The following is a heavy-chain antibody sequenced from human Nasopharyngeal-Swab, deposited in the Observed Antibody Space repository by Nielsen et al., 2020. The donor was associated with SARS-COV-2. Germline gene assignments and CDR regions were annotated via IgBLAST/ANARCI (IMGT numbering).Heavy chain of an antibody. V-gene: IGHV4-28*01. CDR2: MYSSGRT. Sequence: WIRQPPGKGLESIGHMYSSGRTNYNPSLKSRVTMSLDTSRNQFSLRRNSVTAADTAVYFCARSRGNFYDYGMDVWGQGTTVTVSS. CDR3: ARSRGNFYDYGMDV. D-gene: IGHD3-10*01. J-gene: IGHJ6*02.